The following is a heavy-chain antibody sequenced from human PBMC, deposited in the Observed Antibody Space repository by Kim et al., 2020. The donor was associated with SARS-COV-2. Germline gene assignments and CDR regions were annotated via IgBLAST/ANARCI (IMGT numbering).Heavy chain of an antibody. Sequence: VKGRFTISRDNAENTLYLQMNGLRTEDTAVYDCAKVGDYDSGGFYAFFRSWGQGTRVTVSS. CDR3: AKVGDYDSGGFYAFFRS. D-gene: IGHD3-22*01. V-gene: IGHV3-74*01. J-gene: IGHJ5*02.